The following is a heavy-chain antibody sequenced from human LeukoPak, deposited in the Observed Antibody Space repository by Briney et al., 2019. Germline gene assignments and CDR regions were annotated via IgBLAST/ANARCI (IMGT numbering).Heavy chain of an antibody. V-gene: IGHV3-48*04. CDR1: GFTFSSYS. CDR3: ARVIEGYDSSGYSLGAFDI. CDR2: ISSSSSSK. Sequence: PGGSLRLSCAASGFTFSSYSMNWVRQAPGKGLEWVSYISSSSSSKYYADSVKGRFTISRDNAKNSLYLQMNILRAEDTAVYYCARVIEGYDSSGYSLGAFDIWGQGTMVTVSS. J-gene: IGHJ3*02. D-gene: IGHD3-22*01.